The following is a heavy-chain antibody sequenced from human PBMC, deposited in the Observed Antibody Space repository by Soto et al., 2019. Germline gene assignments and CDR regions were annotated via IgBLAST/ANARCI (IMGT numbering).Heavy chain of an antibody. CDR1: GFTFSTFS. CDR3: ARGPESGDF. D-gene: IGHD1-26*01. J-gene: IGHJ4*02. Sequence: QVQLVESGGGVVQPGRSLRLSCATSGFTFSTFSMHWVRQAPGKGLEWVAHISYDGSEKDYADSVKGRFTISRDNSDNTLFLQMNSLTSEDTGGYYCARGPESGDFLGQGTLVTVPS. V-gene: IGHV3-30*04. CDR2: ISYDGSEK.